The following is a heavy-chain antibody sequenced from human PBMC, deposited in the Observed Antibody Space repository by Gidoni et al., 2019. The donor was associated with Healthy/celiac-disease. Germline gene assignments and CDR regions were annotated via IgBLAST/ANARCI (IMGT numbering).Heavy chain of an antibody. CDR1: GFTFSSYA. J-gene: IGHJ3*02. CDR3: ARVQGVVVTATAFDI. Sequence: QVQLVESGGGVVQPGRSLRLSCAASGFTFSSYAMDWVRQAPGKGLEWVAVISYDGSNKYYADSVKGRFTISRDNSKNTLYLQMNSLRAEDTAVYYCARVQGVVVTATAFDIWGQGTMVTVSS. D-gene: IGHD2-21*02. V-gene: IGHV3-30-3*01. CDR2: ISYDGSNK.